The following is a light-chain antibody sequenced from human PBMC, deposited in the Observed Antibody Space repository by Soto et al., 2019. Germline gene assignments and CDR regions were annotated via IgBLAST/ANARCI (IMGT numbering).Light chain of an antibody. J-gene: IGLJ1*01. CDR1: SSDVGSHNL. CDR2: EAT. CDR3: CSHASGSTYV. Sequence: QSALTQPASVSGSPGQSITISCTGTSSDVGSHNLVSWYQQYPGKAPKVVIFEATKRPSGVSNRFSGSKSGSTASLTISGLQAEDEADYYCCSHASGSTYVFGTRTKLTVL. V-gene: IGLV2-23*01.